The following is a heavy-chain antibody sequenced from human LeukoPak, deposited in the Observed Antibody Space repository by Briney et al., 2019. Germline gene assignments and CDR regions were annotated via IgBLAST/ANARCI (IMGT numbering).Heavy chain of an antibody. J-gene: IGHJ4*02. CDR3: ARNVDTALGYYFDY. CDR1: GYTFTSYG. CDR2: INPSGGST. V-gene: IGHV1-46*01. D-gene: IGHD5-18*01. Sequence: ASVKVSCKASGYTFTSYGISWVRQAPGQGLEWMGIINPSGGSTSYAQKFQGRVTMTRDTSTSTVYMELSSLGSEDTAVYYCARNVDTALGYYFDYWGQGTLVTVSS.